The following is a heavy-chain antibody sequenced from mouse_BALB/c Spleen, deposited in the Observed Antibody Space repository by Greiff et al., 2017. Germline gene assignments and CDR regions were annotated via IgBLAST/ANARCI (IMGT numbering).Heavy chain of an antibody. Sequence: VQLKQSGPSLVKPSQTLSLTCSVTGDSITSGYWNWIRKFPGNKLEYMGYISYSGSTYYNPSLKSRISITRDTSKNQYYLQLNSVTTEDTATYYCARCNYRYDGFAYWGQGTLVTVSA. J-gene: IGHJ3*01. CDR3: ARCNYRYDGFAY. CDR1: GDSITSGY. CDR2: ISYSGST. V-gene: IGHV3-8*02. D-gene: IGHD2-14*01.